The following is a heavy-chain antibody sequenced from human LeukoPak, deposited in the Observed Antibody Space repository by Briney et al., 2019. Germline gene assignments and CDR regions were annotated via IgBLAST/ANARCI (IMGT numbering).Heavy chain of an antibody. Sequence: ASVKVSCKASGGTFSSYAISWVRQAPGQGLEWMGGIIPIFGTANYAQKFQGRVTITADESTSAAYMELSSLRSEDTAVYYCATNSGSYFWFDPWGQGTLVTVSS. CDR3: ATNSGSYFWFDP. CDR2: IIPIFGTA. V-gene: IGHV1-69*13. J-gene: IGHJ5*02. CDR1: GGTFSSYA. D-gene: IGHD1-26*01.